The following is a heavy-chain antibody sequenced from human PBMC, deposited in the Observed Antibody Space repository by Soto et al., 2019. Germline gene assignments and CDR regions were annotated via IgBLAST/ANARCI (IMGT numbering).Heavy chain of an antibody. Sequence: QVQLQESGPRLVKPSGTLALTCVVSDGSISSGNWWTWVRQAPGKGMEWIGEIYESGSTNFNPSLKSRVTMSMDTSKNQFSVRLNSVSAADTAVYYSARVALVTGRMHWYFDLWGRGTRVTVSS. CDR2: IYESGST. D-gene: IGHD1-20*01. CDR3: ARVALVTGRMHWYFDL. V-gene: IGHV4-4*02. CDR1: DGSISSGNW. J-gene: IGHJ2*01.